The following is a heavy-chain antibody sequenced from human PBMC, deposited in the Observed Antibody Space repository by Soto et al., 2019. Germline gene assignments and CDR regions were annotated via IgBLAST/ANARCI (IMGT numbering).Heavy chain of an antibody. Sequence: SVKVSCKASGGSFSSYTISWVRQAPGQGLEWMGRIIPILGIANYAQKFQGRVTITADKSTSTAYMELSSLRSEDTAVYYCARGIVVVPAATQPYFDYWGQGTLVTVSS. V-gene: IGHV1-69*02. CDR3: ARGIVVVPAATQPYFDY. CDR1: GGSFSSYT. J-gene: IGHJ4*02. D-gene: IGHD2-2*01. CDR2: IIPILGIA.